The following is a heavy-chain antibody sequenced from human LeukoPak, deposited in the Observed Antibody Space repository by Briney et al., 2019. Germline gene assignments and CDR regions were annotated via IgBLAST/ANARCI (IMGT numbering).Heavy chain of an antibody. CDR2: MYYSGRT. D-gene: IGHD6-19*01. Sequence: SETLSLTCTVSGGSISDGGQYWGWIRQPPGKGLEWIGSMYYSGRTNYNPSLTSRVTISVDTSKNQFSLNLTSVTASDTAVYYCARAGTIAVAGLLDYWGQGTLVTVSS. CDR1: GGSISDGGQY. V-gene: IGHV4-39*01. CDR3: ARAGTIAVAGLLDY. J-gene: IGHJ4*02.